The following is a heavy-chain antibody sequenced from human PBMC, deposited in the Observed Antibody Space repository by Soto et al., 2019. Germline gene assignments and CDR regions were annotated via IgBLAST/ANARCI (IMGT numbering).Heavy chain of an antibody. CDR2: ISYDGSNK. J-gene: IGHJ4*02. CDR3: AKNYKLGLRSYFDY. CDR1: GFTFSSYA. Sequence: QVQLVESGGGVVQPGRSLRLSCAASGFTFSSYAMHWVRQAPGKGLEWVAVISYDGSNKYYADSVKGRFTISRDNSKNTLYLQMNSLRAEDTAVYYCAKNYKLGLRSYFDYWGQGTLVTVSS. D-gene: IGHD3-10*01. V-gene: IGHV3-30*18.